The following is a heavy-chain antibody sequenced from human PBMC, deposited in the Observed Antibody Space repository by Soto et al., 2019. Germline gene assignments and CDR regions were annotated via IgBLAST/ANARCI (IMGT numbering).Heavy chain of an antibody. Sequence: GASVKVSCKASGFTFTSSAVQWVRQARGQRLEWIGWIVVGSGNTNYAQKFQERVTITRDMSTSTAYMELSSLRSEDTAVYYCAAGVVVVTDGAGGDYYYYGMDVWGQGTTVTVSS. V-gene: IGHV1-58*01. J-gene: IGHJ6*02. CDR2: IVVGSGNT. CDR1: GFTFTSSA. D-gene: IGHD2-2*01. CDR3: AAGVVVVTDGAGGDYYYYGMDV.